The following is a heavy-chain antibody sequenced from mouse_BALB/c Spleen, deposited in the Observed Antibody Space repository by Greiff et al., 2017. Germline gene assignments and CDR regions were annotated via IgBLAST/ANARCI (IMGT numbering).Heavy chain of an antibody. CDR2: ILPGSGST. CDR1: GYTFSSYW. J-gene: IGHJ4*01. CDR3: ARGGLYYAMDY. Sequence: VQLHQSGAELMKPGASVKISCKATGYTFSSYWIEWVKQRPGHGLEWIGEILPGSGSTNYNEKFKGKATFTADTSSNTAYMQLSSLTSEDSAVYYCARGGLYYAMDYWGQGTSVTVSS. V-gene: IGHV1-9*01.